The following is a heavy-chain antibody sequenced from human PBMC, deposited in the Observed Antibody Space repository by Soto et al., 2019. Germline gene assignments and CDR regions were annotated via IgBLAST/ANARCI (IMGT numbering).Heavy chain of an antibody. CDR3: ARGRSDFWSGYSYYYGMDV. D-gene: IGHD3-3*01. CDR2: INPNSGGT. CDR1: GYTFTGYY. Sequence: ASVKVSCKASGYTFTGYYMHWVRQAPGQGLEWMGWINPNSGGTNYAQKFQGRVTMTRDTSISTAYMELSGLRSDDTAVYYCARGRSDFWSGYSYYYGMDVWGLGTTVTVSS. J-gene: IGHJ6*02. V-gene: IGHV1-2*02.